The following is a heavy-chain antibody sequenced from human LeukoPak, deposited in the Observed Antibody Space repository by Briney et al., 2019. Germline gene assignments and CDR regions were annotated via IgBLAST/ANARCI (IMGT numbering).Heavy chain of an antibody. Sequence: SETLSLTSTVSGGSISSSSYYWGWIRQPPGKGLEWIGSIYYSGSTYYNPSLKSRVTISVDTSKNQSSLKLSSVTAADTAVYYCARGGDIVVVPAAIPFVYWGQGTLVTVSS. CDR3: ARGGDIVVVPAAIPFVY. V-gene: IGHV4-39*07. D-gene: IGHD2-2*02. J-gene: IGHJ4*02. CDR2: IYYSGST. CDR1: GGSISSSSYY.